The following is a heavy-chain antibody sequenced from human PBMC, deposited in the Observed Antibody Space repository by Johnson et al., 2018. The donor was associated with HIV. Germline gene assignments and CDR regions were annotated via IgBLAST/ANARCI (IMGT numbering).Heavy chain of an antibody. D-gene: IGHD1-26*01. CDR3: ARDPSPIVGATYAFDI. CDR1: GFTVSSNY. V-gene: IGHV3-53*01. CDR2: IYSGGST. J-gene: IGHJ3*02. Sequence: VQLVESGGGLIQPGGSLRLSCAASGFTVSSNYMSWVRQAPGKGLEWVSLIYSGGSTYYADSVKGRFTISSDNSKNTLYLQMNSLRAEDTAVYYCARDPSPIVGATYAFDIWGQGTMVTVSS.